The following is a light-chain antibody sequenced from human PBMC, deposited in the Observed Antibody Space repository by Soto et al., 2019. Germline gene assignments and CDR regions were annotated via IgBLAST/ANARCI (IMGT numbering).Light chain of an antibody. V-gene: IGLV1-44*01. CDR3: ATWDVSLSGWV. J-gene: IGLJ3*02. CDR1: SSNMGSIT. CDR2: SND. Sequence: VVTQAPSASGTPGQRVTISCSRGSSNMGSITVNWYQVLPGTAPKLLIYSNDQRPSGVPDRFSGSKSGTSASLAISGLQSEDEADYFCATWDVSLSGWVFGGGTKVTVL.